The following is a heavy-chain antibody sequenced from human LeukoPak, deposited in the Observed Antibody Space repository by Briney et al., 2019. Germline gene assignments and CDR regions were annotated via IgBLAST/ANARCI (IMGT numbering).Heavy chain of an antibody. CDR3: ARALNYYDSSGLLPRGYYFDY. CDR2: IYYSGST. D-gene: IGHD3-22*01. V-gene: IGHV4-39*01. J-gene: IGHJ4*02. Sequence: PSETLSLTCTVSGGSISSSSYYWGWLRQLPGKGLEWIGSIYYSGSTYYSPSLKSRVTISVDTSKNQFSLKLSSVTAADTAVYYCARALNYYDSSGLLPRGYYFDYWGQGTLVTVSS. CDR1: GGSISSSSYY.